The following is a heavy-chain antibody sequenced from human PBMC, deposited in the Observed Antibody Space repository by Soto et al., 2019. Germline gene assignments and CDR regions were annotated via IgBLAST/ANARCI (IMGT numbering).Heavy chain of an antibody. CDR1: GGSISSYY. CDR2: IYYSGST. Sequence: ETLSLTCTVSGGSISSYYWSWIRQPPGKGLEWIGYIYYSGSTNYNPSLKSRVTISVDTSKNQFSLKLSSVTAADTAVYYCARDVREYYDFWSGPRDPFDIWGQGTMVTVSS. D-gene: IGHD3-3*01. J-gene: IGHJ3*02. V-gene: IGHV4-59*12. CDR3: ARDVREYYDFWSGPRDPFDI.